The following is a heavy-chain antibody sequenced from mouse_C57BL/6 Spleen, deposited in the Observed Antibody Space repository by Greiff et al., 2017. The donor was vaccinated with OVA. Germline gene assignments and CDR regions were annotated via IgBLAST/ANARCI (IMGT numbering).Heavy chain of an antibody. Sequence: EVQLVESGPGLVKPSQSLSLTCSVTGYSITSGYYWNWIRQFPGNKLEWMGYISYDGSNNYNPSLKNRIPITRDTSKNQFFLKLNSVTTEDTATYYCAREDYGSSYGFDYWGQGTTLTVSS. CDR2: ISYDGSN. V-gene: IGHV3-6*01. J-gene: IGHJ2*01. CDR1: GYSITSGYY. D-gene: IGHD1-1*01. CDR3: AREDYGSSYGFDY.